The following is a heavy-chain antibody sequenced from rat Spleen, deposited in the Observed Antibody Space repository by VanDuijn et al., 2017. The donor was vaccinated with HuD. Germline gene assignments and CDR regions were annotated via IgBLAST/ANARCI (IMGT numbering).Heavy chain of an antibody. CDR2: IWGNGNT. CDR3: ARGSYYSGDGFEFDY. Sequence: QVQLKESGPGLVQPSQTLSLTCTVSGFSLSNYGVIWVRQPPGKGLEWMGVIWGNGNTNYTSVFKSRLSISRDTSKSQVFLKMNSLQTEDIATYYCARGSYYSGDGFEFDYWGQGVMVTVSS. J-gene: IGHJ2*01. D-gene: IGHD1-1*01. V-gene: IGHV2-13*01. CDR1: GFSLSNYG.